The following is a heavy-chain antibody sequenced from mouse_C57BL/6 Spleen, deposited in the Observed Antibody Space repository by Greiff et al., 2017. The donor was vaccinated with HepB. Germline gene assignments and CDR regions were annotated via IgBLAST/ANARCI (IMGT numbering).Heavy chain of an antibody. Sequence: VQLQQPGTELVKPGASVKLSCKASGYTFTSYWMHWVKQRPGQGLEWIGNINPSNGGTNYNEKFKSKATLTVDKSSSTAYMQLSSLTSEDTAVYYCARGDITTVVATYDAMDYWGQGTSVTVSS. CDR1: GYTFTSYW. V-gene: IGHV1-53*01. CDR3: ARGDITTVVATYDAMDY. J-gene: IGHJ4*01. CDR2: INPSNGGT. D-gene: IGHD1-1*01.